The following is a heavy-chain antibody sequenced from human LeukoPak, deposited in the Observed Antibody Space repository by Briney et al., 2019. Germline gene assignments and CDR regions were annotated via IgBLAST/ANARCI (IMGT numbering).Heavy chain of an antibody. J-gene: IGHJ4*02. Sequence: GRSLRLSCAASGFTFDDYGMHWVRQPPGKGLEWVSGISWNRGTIGYADSVKGRFTISRDNARNSLYLQMNSLRAEDTAFYYCAKDRPYGGFDYWGQGTLVTVSS. V-gene: IGHV3-9*01. CDR2: ISWNRGTI. CDR1: GFTFDDYG. D-gene: IGHD3-10*01. CDR3: AKDRPYGGFDY.